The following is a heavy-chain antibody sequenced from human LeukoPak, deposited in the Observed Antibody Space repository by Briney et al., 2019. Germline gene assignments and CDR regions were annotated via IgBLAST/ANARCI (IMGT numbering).Heavy chain of an antibody. CDR2: ISSSGYTT. V-gene: IGHV3-48*03. Sequence: GGSQRLFCAASIHXYSSYEMNCARHAPGTGWVWVSYISSSGYTTYYADPVKARFTTSRDTAKNSLYLQMNSLRAEDTAVYYCARGLGYSSDYWGQGTLVTVSS. J-gene: IGHJ4*02. CDR3: ARGLGYSSDY. D-gene: IGHD6-13*01. CDR1: IHXYSSYE.